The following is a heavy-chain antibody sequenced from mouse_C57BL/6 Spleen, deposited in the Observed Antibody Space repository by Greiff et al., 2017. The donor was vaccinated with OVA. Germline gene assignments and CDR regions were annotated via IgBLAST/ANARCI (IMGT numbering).Heavy chain of an antibody. D-gene: IGHD2-3*01. CDR3: ARGIDGPYAMDY. J-gene: IGHJ4*01. Sequence: VKLQESGPELVKPGASVKISCKASGYAFSSSWMNWVKQRPGKGLEWIGRIYPGDGDTNYNGKFKGKATLTADKYSSTAYMQLSSLTSDDSAVFFCARGIDGPYAMDYWGQGTSVTVSS. CDR1: GYAFSSSW. V-gene: IGHV1-82*01. CDR2: IYPGDGDT.